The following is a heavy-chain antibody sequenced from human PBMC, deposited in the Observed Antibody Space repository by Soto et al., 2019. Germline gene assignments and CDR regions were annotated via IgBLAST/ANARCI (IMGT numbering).Heavy chain of an antibody. CDR1: GLTPSTSD. D-gene: IGHD2-21*01. V-gene: IGHV3-48*02. CDR3: ATDRDYAIHI. J-gene: IGHJ3*02. Sequence: GGSLRLCCAASGLTPSTSDSNWVRQAPGKGLEWVSHTSRGSGTTYYADSVKGRFTISRDNAKNSLYLQMNSLRDEDTAVYYCATDRDYAIHIWGQAIMVSVSS. CDR2: TSRGSGTT.